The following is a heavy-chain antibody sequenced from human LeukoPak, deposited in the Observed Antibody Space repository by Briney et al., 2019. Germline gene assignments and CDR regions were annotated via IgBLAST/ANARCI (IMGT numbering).Heavy chain of an antibody. CDR2: ISSSSSYI. Sequence: GGSLRLSCAASGFTFSSYSMNWVRQAPGKGLEWVSSISSSSSYIYYADSVKGRFTTSRDNAKNSLYLQMNSLRAEDTAVYYCARENYDSSGSFDYWGQGTLVTVSS. CDR3: ARENYDSSGSFDY. D-gene: IGHD3-22*01. CDR1: GFTFSSYS. V-gene: IGHV3-21*01. J-gene: IGHJ4*02.